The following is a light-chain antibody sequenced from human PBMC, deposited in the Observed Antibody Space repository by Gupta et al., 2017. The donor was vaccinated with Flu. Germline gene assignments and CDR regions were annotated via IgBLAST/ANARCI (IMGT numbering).Light chain of an antibody. Sequence: QSVLTQPPSVSGAPRQRVTISCSGSSSNIGNNAVTWYQQLPGKAPKLLIYYDDLMPSGVSDRFSGSKSGTSASLAISGLQAEDEADYYCAAWDDSLSGWVFGGGTKLTVL. CDR2: YDD. CDR1: SSNIGNNA. V-gene: IGLV1-36*01. J-gene: IGLJ3*02. CDR3: AAWDDSLSGWV.